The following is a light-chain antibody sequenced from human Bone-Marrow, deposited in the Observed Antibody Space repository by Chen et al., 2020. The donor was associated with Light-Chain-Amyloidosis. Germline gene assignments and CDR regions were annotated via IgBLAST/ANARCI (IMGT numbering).Light chain of an antibody. CDR3: QVWDRSSDRPV. V-gene: IGLV3-21*02. J-gene: IGLJ3*02. CDR2: DDS. CDR1: NIGSTS. Sequence: SYVLTQPSSVSVAPGQTATIACGGNNIGSTSVHWYQQTPGQAPLLVGYDDSDRPSGIPERVSGSNSGNTATLTISRVEAGDEAAYYCQVWDRSSDRPVFGGGTKLTVL.